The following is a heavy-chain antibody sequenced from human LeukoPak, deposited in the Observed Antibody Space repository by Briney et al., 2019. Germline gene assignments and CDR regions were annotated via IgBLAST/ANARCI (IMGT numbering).Heavy chain of an antibody. CDR2: LPYTGKT. J-gene: IGHJ4*02. D-gene: IGHD2/OR15-2a*01. CDR3: SEGYFEPFDH. Sequence: SETLSLTCVVSGASVSSSHWNWIRQLPGKGLEWIGCLPYTGKTDYNPSLTSRVTISLDTSKNQVSLKLRSVTAADTAVYYCSEGYFEPFDHWGQGTLVTVSS. CDR1: GASVSSSH. V-gene: IGHV4-59*02.